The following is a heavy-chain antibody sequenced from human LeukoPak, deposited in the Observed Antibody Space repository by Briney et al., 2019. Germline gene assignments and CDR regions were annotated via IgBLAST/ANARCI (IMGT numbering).Heavy chain of an antibody. CDR3: ARGYSAFDY. CDR2: ISSSSSTI. V-gene: IGHV3-48*01. Sequence: GGSLRLSCAASGFTFSSYSMNWVRQAPGKGLEWVSYISSSSSTIYYADSVKGRFTISRDNAKHSLYLQMSSLRAEDTAVYYCARGYSAFDYWGQGTLVTVSS. D-gene: IGHD5-18*01. J-gene: IGHJ4*02. CDR1: GFTFSSYS.